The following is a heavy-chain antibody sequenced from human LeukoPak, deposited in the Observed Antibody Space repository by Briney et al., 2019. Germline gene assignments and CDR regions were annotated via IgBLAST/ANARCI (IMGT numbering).Heavy chain of an antibody. V-gene: IGHV3-48*01. CDR1: GHLFKIYH. CDR2: IKSNSYTI. J-gene: IGHJ4*02. D-gene: IGHD2-2*01. CDR3: ARERGYCSGTTCYGFDY. Sequence: QSGGSLTLSCAPWGHLFKIYHMDWVPQAPGKGLEWVAYIKSNSYTIYYADSVKGRSTISRDNAKNSLYLQMNSLRAEDTAVYYCARERGYCSGTTCYGFDYWGQGSLVAVSS.